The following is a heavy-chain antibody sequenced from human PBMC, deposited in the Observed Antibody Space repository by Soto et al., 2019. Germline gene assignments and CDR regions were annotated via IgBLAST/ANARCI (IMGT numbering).Heavy chain of an antibody. J-gene: IGHJ6*03. CDR1: GFTFSSYA. D-gene: IGHD2-2*01. CDR2: ISGSGGST. Sequence: GGSLRLSCAASGFTFSSYAMSWVRQAPGKGLEWVSAISGSGGSTYYADSVKGRFTISRDNSKNTLYLQMNSLRAEDTAVYYCAKGEYCSSTSCYPYYYYYMDVWGKGTTVTVSS. CDR3: AKGEYCSSTSCYPYYYYYMDV. V-gene: IGHV3-23*01.